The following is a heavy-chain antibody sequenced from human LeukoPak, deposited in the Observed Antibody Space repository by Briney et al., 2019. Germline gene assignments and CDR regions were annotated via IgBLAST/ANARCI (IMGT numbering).Heavy chain of an antibody. CDR2: INWNGGST. Sequence: GGSLRLSCAASGFSFDDYGMSWVRQAPGRGLEWVSGINWNGGSTGYADSVKGRFTISRDNAKNSLYLQMNSLRAEDTAVYYCARGAYDSSGDDAFDIWGQGTMVTVSS. V-gene: IGHV3-20*04. CDR3: ARGAYDSSGDDAFDI. J-gene: IGHJ3*02. D-gene: IGHD3-22*01. CDR1: GFSFDDYG.